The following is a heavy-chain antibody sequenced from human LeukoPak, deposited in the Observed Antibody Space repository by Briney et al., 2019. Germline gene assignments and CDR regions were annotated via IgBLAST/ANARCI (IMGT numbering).Heavy chain of an antibody. Sequence: PGGSLRLSCATSRFIFTSYDMHWFRQAPGKGLEWVAFIRYSETETYYADSVKGRFTISRDNSKDTLYLQMNSLRAEDTAVYYCAKTPPRYYVKGGYPDYWGQGTLVIVSS. CDR2: IRYSETET. J-gene: IGHJ4*02. CDR1: RFIFTSYD. CDR3: AKTPPRYYVKGGYPDY. V-gene: IGHV3-30*02. D-gene: IGHD3-10*02.